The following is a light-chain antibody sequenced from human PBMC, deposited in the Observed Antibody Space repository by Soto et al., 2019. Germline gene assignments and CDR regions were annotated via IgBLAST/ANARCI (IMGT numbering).Light chain of an antibody. V-gene: IGKV3-20*01. Sequence: EIVLTQSPGTLSLSPGERATLSCRASQSVSSSYLAWYQQKPGQALRLLIYGASSRATGIPDRFSGSGSGTEFTLTISSLQSEDFAVYYCQQYNNWPPWTFGQGTKVDIK. J-gene: IGKJ1*01. CDR3: QQYNNWPPWT. CDR2: GAS. CDR1: QSVSSSY.